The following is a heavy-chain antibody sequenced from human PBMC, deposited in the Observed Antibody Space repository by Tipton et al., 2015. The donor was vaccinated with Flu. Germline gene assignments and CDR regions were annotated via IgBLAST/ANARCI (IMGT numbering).Heavy chain of an antibody. V-gene: IGHV4-4*09. CDR2: IYNSQYT. Sequence: TLSLTCIVSGGFFTSYYWNWIRQPPGKGLEWIGYIYNSQYTKYNPSLKSRVTISVDTSKKQFSLQLRSVTAADTAVYYCARRDYSNYVSEPKNWFDPWGQGILVTVSS. CDR1: GGFFTSYY. D-gene: IGHD4-11*01. J-gene: IGHJ5*02. CDR3: ARRDYSNYVSEPKNWFDP.